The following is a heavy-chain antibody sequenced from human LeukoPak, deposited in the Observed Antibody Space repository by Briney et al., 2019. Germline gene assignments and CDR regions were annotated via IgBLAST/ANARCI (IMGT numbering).Heavy chain of an antibody. V-gene: IGHV3-7*01. J-gene: IGHJ4*02. Sequence: GGSLRLSCAASGFTFNGYWMSWVRQAPGKGLEWVANIKQDGSEKYYVDSVRGRVTISRDNAENSLFLQMNSLRAEDTAVYYCARDPWTNSDYDGFDYWGQGTLVTVSS. CDR1: GFTFNGYW. CDR2: IKQDGSEK. CDR3: ARDPWTNSDYDGFDY. D-gene: IGHD5-12*01.